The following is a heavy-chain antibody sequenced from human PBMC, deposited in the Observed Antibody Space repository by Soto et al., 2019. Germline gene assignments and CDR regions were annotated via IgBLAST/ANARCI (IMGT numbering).Heavy chain of an antibody. D-gene: IGHD3-16*02. CDR2: IIPIFGTA. V-gene: IGHV1-69*12. CDR3: ARGIYDYVWGSYRHPSPPIYYFDY. Sequence: QVQLVQSGAEVKKPGSSVKVSCKASGGTFSSYAISWVRQAPGQGLEWMGGIIPIFGTANYAQKFQGRVTITADESTSTAYMELSSLRSEDTAVYYCARGIYDYVWGSYRHPSPPIYYFDYWGQGTLVTVSS. CDR1: GGTFSSYA. J-gene: IGHJ4*02.